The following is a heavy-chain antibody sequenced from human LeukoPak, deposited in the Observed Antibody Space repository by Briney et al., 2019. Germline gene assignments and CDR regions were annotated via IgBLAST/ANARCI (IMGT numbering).Heavy chain of an antibody. CDR3: ARGPLRFLEWLLVYFDY. Sequence: SVKVSCKASGGTFSSYAISWVRQAPGQGLEWMGGIIPIFGTANYAQKFQGRVTITADESTSTAYMELSSLRSEDTAVYYCARGPLRFLEWLLVYFDYWGQGTLVTVSS. CDR1: GGTFSSYA. J-gene: IGHJ4*02. D-gene: IGHD3-3*01. CDR2: IIPIFGTA. V-gene: IGHV1-69*13.